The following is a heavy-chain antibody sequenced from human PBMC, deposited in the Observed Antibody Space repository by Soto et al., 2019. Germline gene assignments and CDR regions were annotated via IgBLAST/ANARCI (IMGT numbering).Heavy chain of an antibody. CDR1: GGSISSGGYY. CDR3: ARVFSDSSSFFDP. J-gene: IGHJ5*02. V-gene: IGHV4-31*03. Sequence: PSETLSLTCTVSGGSISSGGYYWSWILQHPGKGLEWIGYIYYSGSTYYNPSLKSRVTISVDTSKNQFSLKLSSVTAADTAVYYCARVFSDSSSFFDPWGQGTLVTVS. CDR2: IYYSGST. D-gene: IGHD6-13*01.